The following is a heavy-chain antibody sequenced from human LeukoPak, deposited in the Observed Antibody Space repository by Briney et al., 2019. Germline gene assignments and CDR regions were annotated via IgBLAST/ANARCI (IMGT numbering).Heavy chain of an antibody. V-gene: IGHV3-11*01. D-gene: IGHD2-15*01. CDR3: ASHCSGGSCYSSGRVY. J-gene: IGHJ4*02. CDR1: GFKFSDYY. Sequence: PGGSLRLSCAASGFKFSDYYMSWIRQGPGKGLEWVSYISSSGNTIYYADSVKGRFTISRDNAKNSLCLQMNSLRAEDTAVYYCASHCSGGSCYSSGRVYWGQGTLVTVSS. CDR2: ISSSGNTI.